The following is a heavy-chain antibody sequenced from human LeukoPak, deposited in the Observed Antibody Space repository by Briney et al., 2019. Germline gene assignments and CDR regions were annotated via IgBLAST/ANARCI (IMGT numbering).Heavy chain of an antibody. J-gene: IGHJ4*02. CDR2: INPSGGST. V-gene: IGHV1-46*01. CDR1: GYTFTTYY. CDR3: ARVQSRPRITIFGVVRRGYFDY. D-gene: IGHD3-3*01. Sequence: ASVKVSCKASGYTFTTYYMHWVRQAPGQGLEWMGIINPSGGSTSYAQRFQGRVTITRNTSISTAYMELSSLRSEDTAVYYCARVQSRPRITIFGVVRRGYFDYWGQGTLVTVSS.